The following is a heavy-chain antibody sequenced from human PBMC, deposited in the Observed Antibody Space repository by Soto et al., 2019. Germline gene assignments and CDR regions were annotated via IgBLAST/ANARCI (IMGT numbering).Heavy chain of an antibody. Sequence: SSETLSLTCTVSGVSISRGGYYWSWIRQHPGKGLEWIGYIYYSGSTYYNPSLKSRVTISVDTSKNQFSLKLSSVTAADTAVYYCARAVTTFPFDIWGQGTMVTVSS. V-gene: IGHV4-31*03. J-gene: IGHJ3*02. CDR1: GVSISRGGYY. CDR3: ARAVTTFPFDI. D-gene: IGHD3-16*01. CDR2: IYYSGST.